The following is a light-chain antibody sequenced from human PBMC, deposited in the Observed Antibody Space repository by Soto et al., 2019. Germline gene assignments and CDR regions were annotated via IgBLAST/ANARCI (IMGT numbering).Light chain of an antibody. CDR3: QSYDSSLSGSV. J-gene: IGLJ3*02. Sequence: QSVLTQPPSMSGAPGQRVTISCTGSSSNIGSGYDVHWYQQLPGTAPKILIYGNSHRPSGVPDRFSGSKSGTSASLAITGLHAEDEADYYCQSYDSSLSGSVFGGGTKLTVL. CDR1: SSNIGSGYD. V-gene: IGLV1-40*01. CDR2: GNS.